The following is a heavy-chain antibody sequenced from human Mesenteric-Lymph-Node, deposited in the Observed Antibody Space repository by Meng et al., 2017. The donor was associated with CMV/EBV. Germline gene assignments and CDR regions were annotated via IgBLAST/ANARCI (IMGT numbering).Heavy chain of an antibody. CDR2: IITYNGDT. D-gene: IGHD3-16*01. Sequence: SVKVSCKASGNIFLTYGITWLRQAPGQGLELMGRIITYNGDTKYAQKFQGRGTMTTDPSTTTVYMELRNPRSDDTAVYSCEEDRGTGGQPIDYGSGFDDWGQGTMVTVSS. V-gene: IGHV1-18*01. J-gene: IGHJ3*01. CDR3: EEDRGTGGQPIDYGSGFDD. CDR1: GNIFLTYG.